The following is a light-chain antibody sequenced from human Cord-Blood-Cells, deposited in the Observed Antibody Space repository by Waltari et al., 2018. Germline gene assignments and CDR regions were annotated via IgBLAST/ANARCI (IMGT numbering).Light chain of an antibody. CDR3: CSYAGSSTLV. CDR1: SSDVGSYNL. J-gene: IGLJ2*01. Sequence: QSALTQPASVSGSPGHSITIPCPGTSSDVGSYNLVSWYQQHPGKAPKLMIYEVSKRPSGVSNRFSGSKSGNTASLTISGLQAEDEADYYCCSYAGSSTLVFGGGTKLTVL. V-gene: IGLV2-23*02. CDR2: EVS.